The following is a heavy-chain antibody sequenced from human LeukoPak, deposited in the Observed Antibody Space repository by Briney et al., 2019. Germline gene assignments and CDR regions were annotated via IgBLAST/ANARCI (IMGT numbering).Heavy chain of an antibody. CDR3: ARGAFTMVRGVSSAFDI. D-gene: IGHD3-10*01. CDR1: GGSISSYY. J-gene: IGHJ3*02. V-gene: IGHV4-59*08. Sequence: SETLSLTCTVSGGSISSYYWSWLRQPPGKGLEWLGYIYYSGSTNYNPSLKSRVTISVDTSKNQFSLKLSSVTAADTAVYYCARGAFTMVRGVSSAFDIWGQGTMVTVSS. CDR2: IYYSGST.